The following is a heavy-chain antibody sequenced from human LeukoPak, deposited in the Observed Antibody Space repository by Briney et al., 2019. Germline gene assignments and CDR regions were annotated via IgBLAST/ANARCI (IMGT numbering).Heavy chain of an antibody. CDR3: ARDLGVSDKYSSSWYNAFDI. J-gene: IGHJ3*02. D-gene: IGHD6-13*01. Sequence: GGSLRLSCAASGFTFSSYAMSWVRQAPGKGLEWVSAISGSGGSTYYADSVKGRFTISRDNAKNSLYLQMNSLRAEDTAVYYCARDLGVSDKYSSSWYNAFDIWGQGTMVTVSS. CDR2: ISGSGGST. V-gene: IGHV3-23*01. CDR1: GFTFSSYA.